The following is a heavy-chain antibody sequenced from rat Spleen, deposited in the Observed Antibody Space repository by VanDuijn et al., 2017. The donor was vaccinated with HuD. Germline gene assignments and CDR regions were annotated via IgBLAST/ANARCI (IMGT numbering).Heavy chain of an antibody. V-gene: IGHV5-17*01. CDR1: GFTFSDYA. J-gene: IGHJ2*01. Sequence: EVQLVESGGGLVQPGRSLKFSCAASGFTFSDYAMAWVRQAPKKGLEWVATIIYDGSSTYYLDSVKGRFTISRDNAKSTLYLQIDSLRSEDTATYYCARHPPYNNYGYYFDYWGQGVMVTVSS. CDR3: ARHPPYNNYGYYFDY. D-gene: IGHD1-10*01. CDR2: IIYDGSST.